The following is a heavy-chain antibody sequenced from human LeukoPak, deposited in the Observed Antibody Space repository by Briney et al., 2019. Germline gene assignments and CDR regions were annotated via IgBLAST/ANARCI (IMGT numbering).Heavy chain of an antibody. V-gene: IGHV4-4*07. Sequence: SETLSLTCTVSGEPLGTFYWSWIRQPAGQGLEYIGRIHTNGYTNYNPSLNSRVTMSVDSSKNQFSLTLRSVTATDTAIYYCARAHSGLYLDSWGQGTLVTVSS. J-gene: IGHJ4*02. CDR1: GEPLGTFY. CDR3: ARAHSGLYLDS. D-gene: IGHD2-15*01. CDR2: IHTNGYT.